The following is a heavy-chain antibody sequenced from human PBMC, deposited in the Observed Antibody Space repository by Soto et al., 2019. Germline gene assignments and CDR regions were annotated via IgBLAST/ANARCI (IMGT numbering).Heavy chain of an antibody. D-gene: IGHD3-22*01. CDR3: ARLVDSYDSRGYYFDY. CDR1: GYTFTSYA. CDR2: INAGNGNT. J-gene: IGHJ4*02. Sequence: ASVKVSCKASGYTFTSYAMHWVRQAPGQRLEWMGWINAGNGNTKYSQKFQGRVTITRDTSASTAYMELSSLRSEDTAVYYCARLVDSYDSRGYYFDYWGQGTLVTVSS. V-gene: IGHV1-3*01.